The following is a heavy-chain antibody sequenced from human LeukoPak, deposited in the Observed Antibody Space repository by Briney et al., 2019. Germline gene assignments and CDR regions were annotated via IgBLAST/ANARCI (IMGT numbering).Heavy chain of an antibody. CDR1: GGSISSGSYY. D-gene: IGHD3-22*01. V-gene: IGHV4-61*02. J-gene: IGHJ3*02. CDR2: IYTTGST. CDR3: ARDAMYNSRWSYAFDI. Sequence: PSETLSLTCTVSGGSISSGSYYWGWIRQPAGKGLEFIGRIYTTGSTDYNPSLKSPVTISVDTSKNQFSLKLSSVTAAETAVYYCARDAMYNSRWSYAFDIWGQGTMVTVSS.